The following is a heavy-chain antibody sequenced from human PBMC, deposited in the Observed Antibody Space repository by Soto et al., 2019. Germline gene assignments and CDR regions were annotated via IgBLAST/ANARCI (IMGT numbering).Heavy chain of an antibody. CDR1: GFTFSSYA. Sequence: GGSLRLSCAASGFTFSSYAMSWVRQAPGKGLEWVSAISGSGGSTYYADSVKGRFTISRDNSKNTLYLQMNSLRAEDTAVYYCAKDLWVDYETYYFDYWGQGTLVTVSS. CDR3: AKDLWVDYETYYFDY. CDR2: ISGSGGST. V-gene: IGHV3-23*01. J-gene: IGHJ4*02. D-gene: IGHD4-17*01.